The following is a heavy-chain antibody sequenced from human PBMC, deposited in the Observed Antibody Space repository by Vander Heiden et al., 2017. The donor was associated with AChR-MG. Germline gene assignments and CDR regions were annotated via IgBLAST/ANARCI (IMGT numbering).Heavy chain of an antibody. CDR2: ISAYNGNT. D-gene: IGHD3-10*01. V-gene: IGHV1-18*01. J-gene: IGHJ5*02. Sequence: QVQLVQSGAEVKKPGASVKVSCKASGYTFTSYGLSWVRQAPGQGLEWMGWISAYNGNTNYAQKLQGRVTMTTDTSTSTAYMELRSLRSDDTAVYYCARVFTMVRGVIISGGWFDPWGQGTLVTVSS. CDR1: GYTFTSYG. CDR3: ARVFTMVRGVIISGGWFDP.